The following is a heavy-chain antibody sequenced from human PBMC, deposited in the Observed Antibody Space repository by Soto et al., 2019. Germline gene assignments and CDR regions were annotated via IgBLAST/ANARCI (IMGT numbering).Heavy chain of an antibody. D-gene: IGHD5-18*01. CDR3: AKPLGLLRRAMAQGSDY. V-gene: IGHV3-30*18. J-gene: IGHJ4*02. CDR1: GFTFSSYG. CDR2: VSYDEITK. Sequence: GSLRLSCAASGFTFSSYGMNWVRQAPGKGLEWVAVVSYDEITKYYADSVKGRFTISRDNSKNTVYLQMNSLRPEDTAVYYCAKPLGLLRRAMAQGSDYWGQGTLVTVSS.